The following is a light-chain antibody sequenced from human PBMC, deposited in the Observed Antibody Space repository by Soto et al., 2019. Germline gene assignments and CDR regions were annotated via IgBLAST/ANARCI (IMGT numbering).Light chain of an antibody. CDR2: DAS. V-gene: IGKV3-15*01. J-gene: IGKJ1*01. CDR3: QQYNNWPRT. Sequence: ETVMTQSPATLSVPPGERATLSCRASQSVSSNLAWYQQKPGQAPRLLIYDASTRATGIPARFSGSGSGTVFTLTISSLQSEDFAVYDCQQYNNWPRTFGQGTKV. CDR1: QSVSSN.